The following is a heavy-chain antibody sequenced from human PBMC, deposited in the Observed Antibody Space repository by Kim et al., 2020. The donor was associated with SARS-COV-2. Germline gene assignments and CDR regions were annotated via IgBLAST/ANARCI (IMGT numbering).Heavy chain of an antibody. V-gene: IGHV3-33*01. Sequence: GGSLRLSCAASGFTFSSYGMHWVRQAPGKGLEWVAGIWYDGSNKYYADSVKGRFTISRDNSKNTLYLQMNSLRAEDTAVYYCARDSGGDYFDYWGQGTLVTVSS. CDR1: GFTFSSYG. D-gene: IGHD3-10*01. CDR3: ARDSGGDYFDY. J-gene: IGHJ4*02. CDR2: IWYDGSNK.